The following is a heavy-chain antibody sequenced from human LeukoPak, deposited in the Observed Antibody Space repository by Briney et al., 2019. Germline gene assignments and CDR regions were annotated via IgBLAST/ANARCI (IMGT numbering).Heavy chain of an antibody. J-gene: IGHJ4*02. CDR2: ISNSGST. CDR3: ARHLSSGWYGFDY. Sequence: SETLSLTCTVSGGSISSHYWSWIRQPPGEGLEWTGYISNSGSTTYNPSLKSRVTISVDTSKNQFSLKLRSVTAADTAVYYCARHLSSGWYGFDYWGQGTLVTVSS. CDR1: GGSISSHY. V-gene: IGHV4-59*08. D-gene: IGHD6-19*01.